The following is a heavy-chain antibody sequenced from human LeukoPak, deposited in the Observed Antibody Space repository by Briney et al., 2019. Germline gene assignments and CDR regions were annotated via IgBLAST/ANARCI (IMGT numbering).Heavy chain of an antibody. D-gene: IGHD6-13*01. V-gene: IGHV3-30-3*01. J-gene: IGHJ6*02. Sequence: GGSLRLSCAASGFTFGSYALHWVRQAPGTGLEWVAVMSLDGNNKYYASSVKGRFTISRDNSKNTLFLQMNSLRTEDTALYYCARDGPYSSSWSYYYYGMDVWGQGTTVSVSS. CDR3: ARDGPYSSSWSYYYYGMDV. CDR1: GFTFGSYA. CDR2: MSLDGNNK.